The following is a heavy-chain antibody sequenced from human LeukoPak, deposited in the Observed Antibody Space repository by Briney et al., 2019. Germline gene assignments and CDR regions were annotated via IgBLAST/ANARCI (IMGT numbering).Heavy chain of an antibody. CDR1: GFTFGDYA. CDR3: AIALFCGTINCQGDAFDI. Sequence: GGSLRLSCAASGFTFGDYAIHWVRQGPGKGLEWVTGTSWNSGSIGYADSVKGRFTISRDNAKNSLYLQMNSLRAEDTALYYCAIALFCGTINCQGDAFDIWGQGTMVTVSS. J-gene: IGHJ3*02. V-gene: IGHV3-9*01. D-gene: IGHD2-21*01. CDR2: TSWNSGSI.